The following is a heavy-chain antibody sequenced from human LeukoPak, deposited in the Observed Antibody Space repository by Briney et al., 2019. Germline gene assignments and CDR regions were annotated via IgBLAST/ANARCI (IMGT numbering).Heavy chain of an antibody. V-gene: IGHV3-23*01. D-gene: IGHD2-15*01. CDR2: ISGSGGST. CDR1: GFTFSSYA. Sequence: QPGGSLRLSCAASGFTFSSYAMSWVRQAPGKGLEWVSAISGSGGSTYYADSVKGRFTISRDNSKNTLYLQMNSLRAEDTAVYYCAKAPYSSVPRSGWSDPWGQGTLVTVSS. CDR3: AKAPYSSVPRSGWSDP. J-gene: IGHJ5*02.